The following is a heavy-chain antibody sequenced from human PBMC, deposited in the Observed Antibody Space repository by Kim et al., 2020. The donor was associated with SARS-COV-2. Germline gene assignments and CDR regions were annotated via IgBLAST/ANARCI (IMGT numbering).Heavy chain of an antibody. CDR3: ARDGGYYYYYGMDV. J-gene: IGHJ6*02. Sequence: SETLSLTCTVSGGSISSGGYYWSWIRQHPGKGLEWIGYIYYSGSTYYNPSLKSRVTISVDTSKNQFSLKLSSVTAADTAVYYCARDGGYYYYYGMDVWGQGTTVTVSS. D-gene: IGHD3-16*01. CDR2: IYYSGST. CDR1: GGSISSGGYY. V-gene: IGHV4-31*03.